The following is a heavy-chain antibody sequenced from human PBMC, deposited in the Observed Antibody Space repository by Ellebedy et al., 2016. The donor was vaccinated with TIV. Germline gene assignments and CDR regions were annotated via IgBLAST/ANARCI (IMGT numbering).Heavy chain of an antibody. Sequence: ASVKVSXKASEYTFTGYYMHWVRQAPGQGLEWMGWINPNSGGTNYAQKFQGWVTMTRDTSISTAYMELSRLRSDDTAVYYCARDMTTVTTGYYYYYGMDVWGQGTTVTVSS. CDR3: ARDMTTVTTGYYYYYGMDV. D-gene: IGHD4-11*01. CDR2: INPNSGGT. V-gene: IGHV1-2*04. J-gene: IGHJ6*02. CDR1: EYTFTGYY.